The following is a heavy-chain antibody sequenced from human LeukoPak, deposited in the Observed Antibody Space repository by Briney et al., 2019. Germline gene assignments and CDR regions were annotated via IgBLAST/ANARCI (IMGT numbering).Heavy chain of an antibody. V-gene: IGHV1-69*04. CDR3: ARGDYYDSSAYFYDPRPLDP. Sequence: ASVKVSCKASGGTFSYYAITWVRQAPGQGLEWMGRIIPIFGIANYAQEFQGRVTITADKSTSTGYMELSSLRSEDTAVYYCARGDYYDSSAYFYDPRPLDPWGQGTLVAVSS. CDR2: IIPIFGIA. J-gene: IGHJ5*02. CDR1: GGTFSYYA. D-gene: IGHD3-22*01.